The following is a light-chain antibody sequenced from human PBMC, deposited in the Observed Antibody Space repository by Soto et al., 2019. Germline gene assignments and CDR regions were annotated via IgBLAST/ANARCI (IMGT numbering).Light chain of an antibody. J-gene: IGKJ1*01. V-gene: IGKV3-20*01. CDR2: GAS. CDR3: QQYGFSRS. Sequence: EIVLTQSPGTLSLSPGERATLSCRASESVSNNYLAWYQQKLGQAPRLLIYGASSRATGIPDRFSGSGSGTGFTLTISRLEPDDFAVYYCQQYGFSRSFGQGTKVEI. CDR1: ESVSNNY.